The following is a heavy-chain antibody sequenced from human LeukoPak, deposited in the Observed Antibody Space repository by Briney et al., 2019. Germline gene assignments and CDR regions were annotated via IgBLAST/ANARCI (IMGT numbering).Heavy chain of an antibody. Sequence: QPGGSLRLSCAASGFTFSSYAMSWVRQAPGKGLEWVSAISGSGGSTYYADSVKGRFTISRDNSKNTLYLQMNSLRAEDTAVYYCARGRYYDNSVYYYFDCWGQGTLVTVSS. CDR1: GFTFSSYA. V-gene: IGHV3-23*01. D-gene: IGHD3-22*01. CDR3: ARGRYYDNSVYYYFDC. CDR2: ISGSGGST. J-gene: IGHJ4*02.